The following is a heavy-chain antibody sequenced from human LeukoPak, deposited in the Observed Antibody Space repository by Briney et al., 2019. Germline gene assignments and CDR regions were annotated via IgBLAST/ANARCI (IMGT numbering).Heavy chain of an antibody. CDR3: ARSSLRFHPFDP. V-gene: IGHV4-4*07. J-gene: IGHJ5*02. CDR2: IYTSGST. CDR1: GGSISSYY. Sequence: SETLSLTCTVSGGSISSYYWSWIRQPAGKGLEWIGRIYTSGSTNYNPSLKSRVTMSVDTSKNQFSLKLSPVTAADTAVYYCARSSLRFHPFDPWGQGTLVTVSS. D-gene: IGHD3-3*01.